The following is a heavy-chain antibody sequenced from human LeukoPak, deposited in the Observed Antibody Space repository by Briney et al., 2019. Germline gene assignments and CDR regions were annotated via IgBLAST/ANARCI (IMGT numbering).Heavy chain of an antibody. CDR1: GYTFTSYD. CDR3: ARGGVSWNEEDYFDY. V-gene: IGHV1-8*01. Sequence: ASVKLSCKASGYTFTSYDINWVRQAPGQGLEWKGWMNPNSGNTGYAQKFQGRVTMTRNTSISTAYMELSSLRSEDTAVYYCARGGVSWNEEDYFDYWGQGTLVTVSS. D-gene: IGHD1-1*01. CDR2: MNPNSGNT. J-gene: IGHJ4*02.